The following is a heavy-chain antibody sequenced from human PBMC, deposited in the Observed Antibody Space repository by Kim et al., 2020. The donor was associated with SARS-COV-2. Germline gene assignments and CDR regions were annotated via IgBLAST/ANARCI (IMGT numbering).Heavy chain of an antibody. V-gene: IGHV3-23*01. Sequence: DSVEGRFTISRDNSRNTLDLQMNSLRGEDTATYYCAKARSLSTVVTGFDYWGQGTLVTVSS. D-gene: IGHD4-17*01. J-gene: IGHJ4*02. CDR3: AKARSLSTVVTGFDY.